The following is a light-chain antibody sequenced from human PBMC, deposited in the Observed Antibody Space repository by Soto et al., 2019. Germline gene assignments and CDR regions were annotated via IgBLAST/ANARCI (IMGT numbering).Light chain of an antibody. CDR3: SSYTTSNTRQIV. Sequence: QSALTQPASVSGSPGQSITISCTGTSSDVGGYNYVSWYQHHPGEAPKLMIYDVSNRPSGVSNRFSGSKSGNTASLTISGLQPEDDADYYCSSYTTSNTRQIVFGTGTKVTVL. V-gene: IGLV2-14*03. J-gene: IGLJ1*01. CDR1: SSDVGGYNY. CDR2: DVS.